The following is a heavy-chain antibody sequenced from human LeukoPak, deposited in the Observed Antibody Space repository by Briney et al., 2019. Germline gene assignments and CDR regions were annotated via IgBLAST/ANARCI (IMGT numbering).Heavy chain of an antibody. CDR2: IGGSGGST. CDR3: ATLRIAAAGMISD. V-gene: IGHV3-23*01. D-gene: IGHD6-13*01. Sequence: PGGSLRLSCAASGFTFSSYAMSWVRQAPGKGLEWVSAIGGSGGSTYYADSVKGRFTISRDNSKNTLYLQMNSLRAEDTAVYYCATLRIAAAGMISDWGQGTLVTVSS. CDR1: GFTFSSYA. J-gene: IGHJ4*02.